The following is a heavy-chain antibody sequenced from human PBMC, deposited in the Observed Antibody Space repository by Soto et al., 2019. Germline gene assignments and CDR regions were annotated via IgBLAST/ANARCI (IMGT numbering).Heavy chain of an antibody. Sequence: PSETLSLTCGVSGYSITSGFYWGWVRQSPGKGLEWIGSISYSAKTFYNPSLASRLSIAVGTSMNQFSLRLTSVTAADTALYYCTRGAGAPWVRFDSWGQGALVTVSS. V-gene: IGHV4-38-2*01. D-gene: IGHD3-22*01. CDR1: GYSITSGFY. CDR3: TRGAGAPWVRFDS. J-gene: IGHJ4*02. CDR2: ISYSAKT.